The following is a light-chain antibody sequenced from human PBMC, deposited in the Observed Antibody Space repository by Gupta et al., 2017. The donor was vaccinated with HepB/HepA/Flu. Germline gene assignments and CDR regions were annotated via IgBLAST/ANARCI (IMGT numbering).Light chain of an antibody. CDR3: QQYNNWPRT. J-gene: IGKJ4*01. CDR2: GSF. CDR1: QRISTN. Sequence: IVLTQSPVTLSVSPGERATLSCRASQRISTNLAWYQQKPGQAPSVLIYGSFTRATGIPSRFSGSGSGTDFTLTISSLQSEDFAVYYCQQYNNWPRTFGGGTKVEIK. V-gene: IGKV3-15*01.